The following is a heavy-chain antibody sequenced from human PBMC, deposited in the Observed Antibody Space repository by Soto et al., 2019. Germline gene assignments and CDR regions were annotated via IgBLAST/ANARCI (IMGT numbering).Heavy chain of an antibody. J-gene: IGHJ3*02. D-gene: IGHD2-2*01. CDR2: INHSGST. Sequence: TSETLSLTCAVYGGSFSGYYWSWIRQPPGKGLEWIGEINHSGSTNYNPSLKSRVTISVDTSKNQFSLKLSSVTAADTAVYYCASTLTRDIVVVPAAKAFDIWGQGTMVTVSS. CDR3: ASTLTRDIVVVPAAKAFDI. CDR1: GGSFSGYY. V-gene: IGHV4-34*01.